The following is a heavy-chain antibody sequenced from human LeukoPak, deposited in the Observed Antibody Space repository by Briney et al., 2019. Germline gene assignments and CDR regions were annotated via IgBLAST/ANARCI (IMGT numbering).Heavy chain of an antibody. CDR2: ISAGGGST. CDR3: AKDFYTSGWYVGFVSIPGS. D-gene: IGHD6-19*01. V-gene: IGHV3-23*01. J-gene: IGHJ5*02. Sequence: QPGGSLRLSCAASGFTFSSYAMTWVRQAPGKGLDWVSGISAGGGSTYYADSVKGRFTISRDNSKNTLSLQMSSLRAEDTAVYYCAKDFYTSGWYVGFVSIPGSWGQGTLVTVSS. CDR1: GFTFSSYA.